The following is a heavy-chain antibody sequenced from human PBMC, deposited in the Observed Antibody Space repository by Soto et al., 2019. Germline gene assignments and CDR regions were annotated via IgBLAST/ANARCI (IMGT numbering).Heavy chain of an antibody. CDR2: IYSGGST. V-gene: IGHV3-66*01. J-gene: IGHJ6*02. Sequence: TGGSPRLSCAASGFTVSSNYISWVRQAPGQGLEWVSVIYSGGSTYYADSVQGRFTISRDNSKNTLYLQMNSLRAEDTAVYYCARGFGWVDVWGQGTTVTVSS. D-gene: IGHD3-10*01. CDR3: ARGFGWVDV. CDR1: GFTVSSNY.